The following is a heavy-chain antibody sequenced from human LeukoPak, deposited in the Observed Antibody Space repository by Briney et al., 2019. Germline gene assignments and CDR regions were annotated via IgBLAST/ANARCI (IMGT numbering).Heavy chain of an antibody. V-gene: IGHV6-1*01. Sequence: QTLSLTCAISGDSVSSNSAAWNWIRQSPSRGLEWLGRTYYRSKWYNDYAVSVKSRITINPDTSKNQFSLQLNSVTPEDTAVYYCARDGSGSYYPYYYYGMDVWGKGTTVTVSS. CDR2: TYYRSKWYN. CDR1: GDSVSSNSAA. J-gene: IGHJ6*04. CDR3: ARDGSGSYYPYYYYGMDV. D-gene: IGHD3-10*01.